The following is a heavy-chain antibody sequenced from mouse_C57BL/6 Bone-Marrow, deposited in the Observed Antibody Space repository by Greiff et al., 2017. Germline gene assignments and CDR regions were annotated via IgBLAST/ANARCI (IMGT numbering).Heavy chain of an antibody. D-gene: IGHD2-5*01. V-gene: IGHV5-12*01. CDR1: GFTFSDYY. CDR2: ISNGGGST. J-gene: IGHJ3*01. CDR3: ARGDSNRFAY. Sequence: EVMLVESGGGLVQPGGSLKLSCAASGFTFSDYYMYWVRQTPEKRLEWVAYISNGGGSTYYPDTVKGRFTISRDNAKNTLYLQMSRLKSEDTAMYYCARGDSNRFAYWGQGTLVTVSA.